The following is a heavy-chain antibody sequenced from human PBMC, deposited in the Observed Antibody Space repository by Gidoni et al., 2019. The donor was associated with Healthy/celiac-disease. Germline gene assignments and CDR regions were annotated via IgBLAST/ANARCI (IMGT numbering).Heavy chain of an antibody. Sequence: EVRLLESGGGLVQPGGCLRLSCAASGFTFSSYAMSWVRQAPGKGLEWVSAISGSGGSTYYADSVKGRFTISRDNSKNTLYLQMNSLRAEDTAVYYCAKNLIPGYGDYAGPRLRVWDAFDIWGQGTMVTVSS. J-gene: IGHJ3*02. CDR2: ISGSGGST. V-gene: IGHV3-23*01. CDR3: AKNLIPGYGDYAGPRLRVWDAFDI. D-gene: IGHD4-17*01. CDR1: GFTFSSYA.